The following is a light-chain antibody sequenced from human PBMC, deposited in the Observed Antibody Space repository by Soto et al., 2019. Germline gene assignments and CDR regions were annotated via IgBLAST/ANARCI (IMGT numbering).Light chain of an antibody. V-gene: IGKV3-15*01. Sequence: EIVMTHSPATLSVSPWEIATLSCRASQSVFTSLAWYQQKPGQAPRLLIYGAATRATGIPARFSGSGSGTEFSLTISDLQSEDFAVYYCQQYHNWPAFGQGTKVDIK. CDR1: QSVFTS. CDR2: GAA. J-gene: IGKJ1*01. CDR3: QQYHNWPA.